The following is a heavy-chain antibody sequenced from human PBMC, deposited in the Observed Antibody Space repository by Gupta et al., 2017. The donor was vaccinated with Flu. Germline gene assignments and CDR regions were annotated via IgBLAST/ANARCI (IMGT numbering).Heavy chain of an antibody. CDR2: IRGKTYGGTT. V-gene: IGHV3-49*04. D-gene: IGHD3-10*01. J-gene: IGHJ6*02. CDR1: GFTFGDYA. CDR3: TREGLLWGYYHYGMDV. Sequence: EVQVVESGGGLVQPGRSLRLSCTASGFTFGDYAMNWVRQAPGKGLEWVGFIRGKTYGGTTAYAASVKGRFTISKDDSKSIAYLQMNSLKTEDTAVYYCTREGLLWGYYHYGMDVWGQGTTVSVSS.